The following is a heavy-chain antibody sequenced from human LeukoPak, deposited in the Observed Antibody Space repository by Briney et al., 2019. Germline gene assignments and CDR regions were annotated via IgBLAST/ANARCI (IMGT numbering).Heavy chain of an antibody. CDR3: ARVITSDWDYYDSSGPHSFDP. CDR2: IYYSGST. Sequence: SETLSLTCTVSGGSISSGDYYWRWIRQPPGKGLEWVGYIYYSGSTYYNPSLKSRVTISVDTSKNQFSLKLSSVTAADTAVYYCARVITSDWDYYDSSGPHSFDPWGQGTLVTVSS. CDR1: GGSISSGDYY. V-gene: IGHV4-30-4*08. J-gene: IGHJ5*02. D-gene: IGHD3-22*01.